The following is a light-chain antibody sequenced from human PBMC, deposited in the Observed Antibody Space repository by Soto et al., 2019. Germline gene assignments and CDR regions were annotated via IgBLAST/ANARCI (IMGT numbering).Light chain of an antibody. CDR3: QQYGSLYT. CDR1: QSVSGN. CDR2: GAS. J-gene: IGKJ2*01. Sequence: EIVLTQSPGTLSLSPGERATLSYRASQSVSGNLAWYQQKPGQAPRLLMYGASRRATGIPDRFSGSGSGTDFTLTISRLEPEDFAVYYCQQYGSLYTFGQGTKLETK. V-gene: IGKV3-20*01.